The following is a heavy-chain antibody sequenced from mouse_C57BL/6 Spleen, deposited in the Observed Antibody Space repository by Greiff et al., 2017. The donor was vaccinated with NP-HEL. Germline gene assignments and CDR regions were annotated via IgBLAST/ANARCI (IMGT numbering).Heavy chain of an antibody. D-gene: IGHD2-1*01. CDR1: GYSFTDYN. CDR2: INPNYGTT. Sequence: EVKLQQSGPELVKPGASVKISCKASGYSFTDYNMNWVKQSNGKSLEWIGVINPNYGTTSYNQKFKGTATLTVDHSSSTAYMQLNSLTSDDSAVYYCARPPSIYYFNWFAYWGQGTLVTVSA. J-gene: IGHJ3*01. CDR3: ARPPSIYYFNWFAY. V-gene: IGHV1-39*01.